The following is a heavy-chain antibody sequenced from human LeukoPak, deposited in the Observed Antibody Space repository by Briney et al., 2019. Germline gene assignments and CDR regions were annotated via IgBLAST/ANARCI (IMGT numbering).Heavy chain of an antibody. D-gene: IGHD5-12*01. J-gene: IGHJ4*02. Sequence: GGSLRLSCAASGFTFSSYGMHWVRQAPGKGLEWVAFIRYDGSNKYYADSVKGRFTISRDNSKNTLYLQMNSLRAEDTAVYYCAKVRSVATTHYFDYWGQGTPVTVSS. CDR3: AKVRSVATTHYFDY. CDR1: GFTFSSYG. CDR2: IRYDGSNK. V-gene: IGHV3-30*02.